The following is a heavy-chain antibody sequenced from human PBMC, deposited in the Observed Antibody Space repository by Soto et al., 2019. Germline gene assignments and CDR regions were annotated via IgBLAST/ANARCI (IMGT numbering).Heavy chain of an antibody. D-gene: IGHD6-6*01. CDR2: ISASAATT. CDR3: AKGGAYSNSSSDS. J-gene: IGHJ5*01. CDR1: DFTFSNYA. V-gene: IGHV3-23*01. Sequence: GGSLRLSCAASDFTFSNYAMNWVRQAPGKGLEWVSAISASAATTYYADSVKGRFAVSRDNSKSTLYLQMTSLRPEDTAVYYCAKGGAYSNSSSDSWGHGTLVTVSS.